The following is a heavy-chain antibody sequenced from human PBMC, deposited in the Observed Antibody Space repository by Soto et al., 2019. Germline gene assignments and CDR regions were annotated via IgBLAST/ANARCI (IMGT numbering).Heavy chain of an antibody. D-gene: IGHD1-7*01. J-gene: IGHJ4*02. Sequence: EVQLVESGGGLVQPGGSLRLTCAVSGFTFKMYWMHWVRHAPGKGLVWVSRITHDGTSADYADSVKGRVTISRDNAKNTLYLEMKSLRAEDTAVYFGVRDDPGRPELFDYWGQGTLVTVSS. CDR1: GFTFKMYW. CDR2: ITHDGTSA. CDR3: VRDDPGRPELFDY. V-gene: IGHV3-74*01.